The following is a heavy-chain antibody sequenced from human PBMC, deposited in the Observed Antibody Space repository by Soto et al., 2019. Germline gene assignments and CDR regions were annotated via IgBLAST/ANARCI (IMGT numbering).Heavy chain of an antibody. CDR1: GYTFTDYA. CDR2: INVGNGNT. Sequence: ASVKVSCKASGYTFTDYAIHWVRQAPGQGLEWVGWINVGNGNTGYSRKFQGRVTNVRDMSASTAYIEVTSLTSEDTAIYHCAREGAHYTPLDHWGQGTLVTVSS. J-gene: IGHJ4*02. V-gene: IGHV1-3*01. CDR3: AREGAHYTPLDH. D-gene: IGHD2-15*01.